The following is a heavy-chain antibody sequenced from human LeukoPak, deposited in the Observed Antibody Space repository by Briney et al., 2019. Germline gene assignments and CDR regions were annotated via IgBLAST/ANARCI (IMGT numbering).Heavy chain of an antibody. CDR1: GFIFSSYS. D-gene: IGHD2-2*02. Sequence: GGSLSFSCAASGFIFSSYSMNWLRQAPGKGLEWVSSICSSSSYIYYEDSVKGRFSISRDNAKNSLYLQVNSLRAEDTAVYYCATEYCSSTSCYSDWFDPWGQGTLGTVSS. V-gene: IGHV3-21*01. CDR2: ICSSSSYI. CDR3: ATEYCSSTSCYSDWFDP. J-gene: IGHJ5*02.